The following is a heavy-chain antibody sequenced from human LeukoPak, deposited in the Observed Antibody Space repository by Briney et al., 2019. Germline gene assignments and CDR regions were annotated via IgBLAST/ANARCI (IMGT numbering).Heavy chain of an antibody. CDR3: AREAWATFYYYMDV. CDR2: IKQDGSEK. Sequence: GGSLRLSCAASGFTFSSYWMSWVRQAPGKGPEWVANIKQDGSEKYYVDSVKGRFTISRDNAKNSLYLQMNSLRAEDTAVYYCAREAWATFYYYMDVWGKGTTVTVSS. J-gene: IGHJ6*03. CDR1: GFTFSSYW. V-gene: IGHV3-7*01. D-gene: IGHD2/OR15-2a*01.